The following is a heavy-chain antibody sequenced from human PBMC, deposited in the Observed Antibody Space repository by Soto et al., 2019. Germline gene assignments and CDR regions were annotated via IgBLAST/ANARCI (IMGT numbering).Heavy chain of an antibody. CDR3: ARDGAGSREHNWFDP. D-gene: IGHD1-1*01. Sequence: GASVKVSCKASGGTFSSYAISWVRQAPGQGLEWMGGIIPIFGTANYAQKFQGRVTITADESTSTAYMELSSLRSEDTAVYYCARDGAGSREHNWFDPWGQGTLVTVSS. V-gene: IGHV1-69*13. CDR1: GGTFSSYA. J-gene: IGHJ5*02. CDR2: IIPIFGTA.